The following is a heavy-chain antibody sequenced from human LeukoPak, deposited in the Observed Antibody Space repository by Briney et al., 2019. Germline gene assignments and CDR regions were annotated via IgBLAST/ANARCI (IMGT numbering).Heavy chain of an antibody. Sequence: GGSLRLSCAASGFTFSNYAMHWARQAPGKGLEWVTLISYDGSSQYYADSVKGRFTISRDNSKNTLYLQMNSLRAEDAAVYYCAKGGDGYNYYFDYWGQGTLVTVSS. CDR1: GFTFSNYA. V-gene: IGHV3-33*06. J-gene: IGHJ4*02. CDR3: AKGGDGYNYYFDY. D-gene: IGHD5-24*01. CDR2: ISYDGSSQ.